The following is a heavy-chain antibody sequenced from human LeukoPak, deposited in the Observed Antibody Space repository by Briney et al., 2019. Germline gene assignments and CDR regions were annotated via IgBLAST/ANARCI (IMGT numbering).Heavy chain of an antibody. D-gene: IGHD3-10*01. CDR1: GFTFSSYW. J-gene: IGHJ6*03. Sequence: GGSLRLSCAASGFTFSSYWMHWVRQAPGKGLVWVSRINTDGSSTSYADSVKGRFTISRDNAKTTLYLQMNSLRAEDTAVYYCARDPRSGYDLLYYYYMDVWGKGTTVTVSS. CDR2: INTDGSST. V-gene: IGHV3-74*01. CDR3: ARDPRSGYDLLYYYYMDV.